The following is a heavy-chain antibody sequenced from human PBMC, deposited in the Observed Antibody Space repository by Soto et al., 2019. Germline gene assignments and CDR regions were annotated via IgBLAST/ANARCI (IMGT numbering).Heavy chain of an antibody. J-gene: IGHJ3*02. Sequence: AGGSLRLSCAASGFTFSSYSMNWVRQAPGKGLEWVSSISSSSSYIYYADSVKGRFTISRGNAKNSLYLQMNSLRAEDTAVYYCAREARRYCGGDCYSNDAFDIWGQGTMVTVSS. V-gene: IGHV3-21*01. CDR2: ISSSSSYI. CDR1: GFTFSSYS. D-gene: IGHD2-21*02. CDR3: AREARRYCGGDCYSNDAFDI.